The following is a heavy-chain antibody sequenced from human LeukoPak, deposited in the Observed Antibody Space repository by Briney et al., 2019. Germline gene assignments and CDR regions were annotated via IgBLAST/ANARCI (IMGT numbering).Heavy chain of an antibody. Sequence: ASVKVSCKASGYTFTSYAMNWVRQAPGQGPEWMGWINTNTGNPTYAQGFTGRFVFSLDTSVSTAYLQISSLKAEDTAVYYCASGSDSWRGSGWSGRIDYWGQGTLVTVSS. V-gene: IGHV7-4-1*02. D-gene: IGHD6-19*01. CDR3: ASGSDSWRGSGWSGRIDY. CDR1: GYTFTSYA. J-gene: IGHJ4*02. CDR2: INTNTGNP.